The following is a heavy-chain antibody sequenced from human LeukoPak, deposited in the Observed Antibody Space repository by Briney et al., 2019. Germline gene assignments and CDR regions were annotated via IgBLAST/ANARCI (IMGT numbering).Heavy chain of an antibody. V-gene: IGHV3-49*03. CDR2: ISGGTT. J-gene: IGHJ4*02. D-gene: IGHD6-19*01. CDR1: GFTFGDYL. Sequence: GGSLRLSCTASGFTFGDYLMSWFRQAPGKGLEWIGFISGGTTEYAASVKGRFTISRDDSTSIAYLQMNSLTTEDAAVYYCSRGSGWLSVYWGQGTLVTASS. CDR3: SRGSGWLSVY.